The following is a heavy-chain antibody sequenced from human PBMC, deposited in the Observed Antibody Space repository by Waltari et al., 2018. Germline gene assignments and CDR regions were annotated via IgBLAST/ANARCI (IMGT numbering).Heavy chain of an antibody. J-gene: IGHJ4*02. V-gene: IGHV3-23*03. CDR1: GFPFSSYA. CDR2: IYSGGST. CDR3: AKDIYGDYPFDY. D-gene: IGHD4-17*01. Sequence: EVQLLESGGGLVQPGGSLRLPCAASGFPFSSYALSRVRQAPGKGLECVSVIYSGGSTYYADSVKGRFTISRDNSKNTLYLQMNSLRAEDTAVYYCAKDIYGDYPFDYWGQGTLVTVSS.